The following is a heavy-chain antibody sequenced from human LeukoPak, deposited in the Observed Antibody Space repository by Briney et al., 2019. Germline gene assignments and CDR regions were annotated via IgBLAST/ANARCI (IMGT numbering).Heavy chain of an antibody. CDR2: IYYSGST. Sequence: SETLSLTCTVSGGSISSYYWSWIRQPPGKGLEWIGYIYYSGSTNYNPSLKSRVTISVDRSKNQFSLKLSSVTAADTAVYYCARESGSYSDYWGQGTLVTVSS. CDR3: ARESGSYSDY. V-gene: IGHV4-59*12. J-gene: IGHJ4*02. CDR1: GGSISSYY. D-gene: IGHD1-26*01.